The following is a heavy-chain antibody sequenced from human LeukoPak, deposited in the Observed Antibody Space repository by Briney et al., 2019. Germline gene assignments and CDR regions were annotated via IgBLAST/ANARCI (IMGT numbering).Heavy chain of an antibody. CDR3: ARTPLGSSPFDY. CDR2: ISYDGSNK. V-gene: IGHV3-30*03. J-gene: IGHJ4*02. D-gene: IGHD1-26*01. CDR1: GFTFSSYG. Sequence: PGRSLRLSCAASGFTFSSYGMHWVRQAPGKGLEWVAVISYDGSNKYYAASVKGRFTISRDNSKNTLYLQMNSLRAEDTAVYYCARTPLGSSPFDYWGQGTLVTVSS.